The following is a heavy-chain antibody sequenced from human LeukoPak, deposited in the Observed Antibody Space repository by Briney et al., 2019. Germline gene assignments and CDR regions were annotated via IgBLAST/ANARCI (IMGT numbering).Heavy chain of an antibody. D-gene: IGHD6-13*01. Sequence: GGSLRLSCAASGFTFSSYWMSWVRQAPGKGLEWVANIKQDGSEKYYVDSVKGRFTISRDNAKNSLYLQMNSLRAEDTAVYYCARSGYSSSWLPSLFDYWGQGTLVTVSS. CDR2: IKQDGSEK. CDR1: GFTFSSYW. CDR3: ARSGYSSSWLPSLFDY. V-gene: IGHV3-7*01. J-gene: IGHJ4*02.